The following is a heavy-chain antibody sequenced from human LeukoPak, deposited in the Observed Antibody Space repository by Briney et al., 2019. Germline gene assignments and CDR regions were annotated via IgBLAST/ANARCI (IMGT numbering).Heavy chain of an antibody. Sequence: GGSLRLSCAASGFTFDDYTMHWVRQAPGKGLEWVSLISWDGGSTYYADSVKGRFTISRDNSKNSLYLQMNSLRTEDTALYYCAKDTRGYGSGSDTPASDYGMDVWGQGTTVTVSS. D-gene: IGHD3-10*01. V-gene: IGHV3-43*01. CDR3: AKDTRGYGSGSDTPASDYGMDV. J-gene: IGHJ6*02. CDR2: ISWDGGST. CDR1: GFTFDDYT.